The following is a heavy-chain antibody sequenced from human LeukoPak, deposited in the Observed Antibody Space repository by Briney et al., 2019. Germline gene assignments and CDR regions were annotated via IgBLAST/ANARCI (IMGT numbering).Heavy chain of an antibody. CDR1: EFTFTNFW. J-gene: IGHJ3*02. Sequence: PGGSLRLSCAASEFTFTNFWTSWVRQAPGKGLEWVANTNRDGSEKYYVDSVKGRVTISRDNAMNFLYLQLNSLRVDDTAVYYCARDSASCRGCAFDIWGQGTVVTVSS. CDR3: ARDSASCRGCAFDI. D-gene: IGHD2-2*01. V-gene: IGHV3-7*01. CDR2: TNRDGSEK.